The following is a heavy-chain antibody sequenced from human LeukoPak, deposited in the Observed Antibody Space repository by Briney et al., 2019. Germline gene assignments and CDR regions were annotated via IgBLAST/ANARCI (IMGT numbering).Heavy chain of an antibody. CDR2: INPNSGDT. CDR1: GYTFTDYY. Sequence: ASVKVSCKASGYTFTDYYVYWVRQAPVQGLEWMGWINPNSGDTNYAQKFQGRVTMTRDTSISTAYMDLSSLTSDDTAMYYCARMWSTATSGWNWFDPWGQATLVTVSS. D-gene: IGHD4-11*01. V-gene: IGHV1-2*02. J-gene: IGHJ5*02. CDR3: ARMWSTATSGWNWFDP.